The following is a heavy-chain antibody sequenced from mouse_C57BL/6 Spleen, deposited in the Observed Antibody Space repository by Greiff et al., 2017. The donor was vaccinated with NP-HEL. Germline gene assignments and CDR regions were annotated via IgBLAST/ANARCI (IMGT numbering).Heavy chain of an antibody. V-gene: IGHV1-55*01. D-gene: IGHD5-5*01. J-gene: IGHJ2*01. CDR1: GYTFTSYW. CDR3: ARGGTTLNFDY. CDR2: IYPGSGST. Sequence: VQLQQSGAELVKPGASVKMSCKATGYTFTSYWITWVKQRPGQGLEWIGDIYPGSGSTNYNEKFKSKATLTVDTSSSTAYMQLSSLTSEDSAVYYCARGGTTLNFDYWGQGTTLTVSS.